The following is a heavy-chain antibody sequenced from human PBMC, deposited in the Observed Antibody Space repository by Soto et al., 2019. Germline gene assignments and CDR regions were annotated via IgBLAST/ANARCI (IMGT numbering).Heavy chain of an antibody. CDR3: AREGSYSAYNFAHGIQLWSFDF. J-gene: IGHJ4*02. V-gene: IGHV4-4*07. Sequence: ALTCTVSGGSINTFYWSWVRQPAGKGLEWIGRIFSSGSTSFNPSLESRVAMSVDTSKNHFSLNLNSVTAAAMAVYYCAREGSYSAYNFAHGIQLWSFDFWGQGALVTVSS. CDR2: IFSSGST. D-gene: IGHD5-12*01. CDR1: GGSINTFY.